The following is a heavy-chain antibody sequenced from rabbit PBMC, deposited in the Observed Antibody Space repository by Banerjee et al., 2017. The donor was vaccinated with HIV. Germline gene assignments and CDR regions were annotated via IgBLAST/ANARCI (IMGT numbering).Heavy chain of an antibody. CDR2: IYVGSSGTT. CDR3: ARGIDVGYDRLDL. Sequence: QEQLEESGGDLVKPGASLTLTCTASGFSFSSGYDMCWVREAPGKGLEWIACIYVGSSGTTYYANWAKGRFTISKTSSTTVTLQMTSLTAADTATYFCARGIDVGYDRLDLWGPGTLVTVS. CDR1: GFSFSSGYD. J-gene: IGHJ5*01. V-gene: IGHV1S45*01. D-gene: IGHD1-1*01.